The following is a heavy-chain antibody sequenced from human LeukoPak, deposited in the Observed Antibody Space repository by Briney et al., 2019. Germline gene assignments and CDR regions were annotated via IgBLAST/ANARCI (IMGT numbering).Heavy chain of an antibody. CDR1: GGSFSGYY. V-gene: IGHV4-59*01. Sequence: SETLSLTCAVYGGSFSGYYWSWIRQPPGKGLEWIGYIYYSGSTNYNPSLKSRVTISVDTSKNQFSLKLSSVTAADTAVYYCARESDLAFDIWGQGTMVTVSS. CDR3: ARESDLAFDI. D-gene: IGHD2-21*01. J-gene: IGHJ3*02. CDR2: IYYSGST.